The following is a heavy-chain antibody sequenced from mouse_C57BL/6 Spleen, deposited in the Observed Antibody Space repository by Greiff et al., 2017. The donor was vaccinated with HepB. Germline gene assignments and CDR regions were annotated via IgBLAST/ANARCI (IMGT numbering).Heavy chain of an antibody. J-gene: IGHJ4*01. CDR3: TREIYYYGSSYYYAMDY. V-gene: IGHV5-9-1*02. CDR2: ISSGGDYI. Sequence: DVMLVESGEGLVKPGGSLKLSCAASGFTFSSYAMSWVRQTPEKRLEWVAYISSGGDYIYYADTVKGRFTISRDNARNTLYLQMSSLKSEDTAMYYCTREIYYYGSSYYYAMDYWGQGTSVTVSS. CDR1: GFTFSSYA. D-gene: IGHD1-1*01.